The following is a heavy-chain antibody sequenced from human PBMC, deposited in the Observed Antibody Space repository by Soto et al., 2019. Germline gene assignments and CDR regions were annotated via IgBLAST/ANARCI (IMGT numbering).Heavy chain of an antibody. D-gene: IGHD4-17*01. CDR1: VYNFATYW. V-gene: IGHV5-51*01. CDR3: ARHGFYGDYASNYFDP. Sequence: PGESLKISCQASVYNFATYWIAWVRQMSGKGLEYMGIIYPGNSDARYSPSFQGQVTFSADKSISTAYLHWSSLKASDTATYYCARHGFYGDYASNYFDPWGQGTLVTVSS. CDR2: IYPGNSDA. J-gene: IGHJ5*02.